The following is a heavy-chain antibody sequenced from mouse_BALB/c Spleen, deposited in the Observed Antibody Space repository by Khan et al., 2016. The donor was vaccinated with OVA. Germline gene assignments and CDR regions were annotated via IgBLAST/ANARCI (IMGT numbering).Heavy chain of an antibody. CDR1: GYSITSGYS. J-gene: IGHJ1*01. CDR2: IHYSGTI. CDR3: ARSGTTVVDYWYLDL. D-gene: IGHD1-1*01. V-gene: IGHV3-1*02. Sequence: EVELVESGPDLVKPSQSLSLTCTVTGYSITSGYSWHWIRQFPGNKLEWMGYIHYSGTINYNPSLKIRISITRDTAKNQFFLQLNSVNTEDTVTYYCARSGTTVVDYWYLDLWGAGTTVTVSS.